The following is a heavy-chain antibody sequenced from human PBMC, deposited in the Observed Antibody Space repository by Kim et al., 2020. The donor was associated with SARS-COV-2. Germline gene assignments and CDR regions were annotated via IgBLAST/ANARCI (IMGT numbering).Heavy chain of an antibody. Sequence: SVKVSCKASGGTFSSYAISWVRQAPGQGLEWMGGIIPIFGTANYAQKFQGRVTITADESTSTAYMELSSLRSEDTAVYYCASSTGGIMITFGGVQPFEDWGQGTLVTVSS. CDR1: GGTFSSYA. J-gene: IGHJ4*02. CDR2: IIPIFGTA. D-gene: IGHD3-16*01. V-gene: IGHV1-69*13. CDR3: ASSTGGIMITFGGVQPFED.